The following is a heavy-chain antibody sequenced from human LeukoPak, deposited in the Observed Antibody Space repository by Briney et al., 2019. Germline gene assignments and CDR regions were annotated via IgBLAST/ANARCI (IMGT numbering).Heavy chain of an antibody. Sequence: SETLSLTCTVSGGSISSSSYYWGWIRQPPGKGLEWIGSIYYSGSTYYNPSLKSRVTISVDTSKNQFSLKLSSVTAADTAVYYCARGEPVEDSSGYYFDYWGQGTLVTVSS. D-gene: IGHD3-22*01. CDR3: ARGEPVEDSSGYYFDY. CDR1: GGSISSSSYY. J-gene: IGHJ4*02. CDR2: IYYSGST. V-gene: IGHV4-39*07.